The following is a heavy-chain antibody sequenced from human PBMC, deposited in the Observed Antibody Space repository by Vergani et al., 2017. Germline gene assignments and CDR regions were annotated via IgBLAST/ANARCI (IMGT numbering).Heavy chain of an antibody. J-gene: IGHJ5*02. D-gene: IGHD3-10*01. Sequence: QVQLQESGPGLVKPSQTLSLTCTVSGGSISSGSYYWSWIRQPAGKGLEWIGRIYTSGSTTYNPSLKGRVTMSVDTSKNQFSLKLSSVTAADTAVYYCARGEGSWSNNWFDPWGQGTLVTVSS. V-gene: IGHV4-61*02. CDR3: ARGEGSWSNNWFDP. CDR2: IYTSGST. CDR1: GGSISSGSYY.